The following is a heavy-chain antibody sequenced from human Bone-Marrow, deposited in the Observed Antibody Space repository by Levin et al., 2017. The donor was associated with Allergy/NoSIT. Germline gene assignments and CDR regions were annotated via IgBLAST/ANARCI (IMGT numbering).Heavy chain of an antibody. D-gene: IGHD4-17*01. CDR2: MSGSGGAT. CDR3: AKAGTTVMVSYYYMDV. J-gene: IGHJ6*03. V-gene: IGHV3-23*01. CDR1: RPILSDYA. Sequence: ASETLSLTCAASRPILSDYAMNWVRQAPGKGLQWVSGMSGSGGATYYADSVKGRFTISRDYSKSTVFLQMNSLRADDTAVYYCAKAGTTVMVSYYYMDVWGTGTTVTVSS.